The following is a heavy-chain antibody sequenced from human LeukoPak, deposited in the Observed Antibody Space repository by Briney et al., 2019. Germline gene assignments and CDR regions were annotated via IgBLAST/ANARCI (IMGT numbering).Heavy chain of an antibody. D-gene: IGHD4/OR15-4a*01. J-gene: IGHJ4*02. Sequence: GGSLRLSCVASGFTFSDYYMTWVRQPPGKGLEWVANIKQDGSEKYYVDSVKGRFTISRDNAKNSLFLQMNSLRAEDTAVYYCARRAGAYSHPYDYWGQGTLVTVSS. V-gene: IGHV3-7*01. CDR2: IKQDGSEK. CDR3: ARRAGAYSHPYDY. CDR1: GFTFSDYY.